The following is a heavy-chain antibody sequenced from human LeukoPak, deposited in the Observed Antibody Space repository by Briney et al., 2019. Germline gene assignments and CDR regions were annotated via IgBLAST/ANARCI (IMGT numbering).Heavy chain of an antibody. CDR1: GFTFSSYG. J-gene: IGHJ4*02. CDR3: AKAGVVVPALNQPFDY. D-gene: IGHD2-2*01. V-gene: IGHV3-30*18. CDR2: ISYDGSNK. Sequence: GRSLRLSCAASGFTFSSYGMHWVRQAPGKGLEWVAVISYDGSNKYYADSVKGRFTISGDNSKNTLYLQMNSLRAEDTAVYYCAKAGVVVPALNQPFDYWGQGTLVTVSS.